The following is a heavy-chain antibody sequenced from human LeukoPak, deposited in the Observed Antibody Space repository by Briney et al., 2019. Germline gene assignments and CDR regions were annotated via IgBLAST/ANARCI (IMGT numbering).Heavy chain of an antibody. CDR2: IYYSGST. Sequence: SETLSLTCTVSGGSISSSSYYWGWIRQPPGKGLEWIGSIYYSGSTYYNPSLKSRVTISVDTSKNQFSLKLSSVTAADTAVYYCARGGLRYFDWLTPSFFDYWGQGTLVTVSS. CDR1: GGSISSSSYY. V-gene: IGHV4-39*07. D-gene: IGHD3-9*01. CDR3: ARGGLRYFDWLTPSFFDY. J-gene: IGHJ4*02.